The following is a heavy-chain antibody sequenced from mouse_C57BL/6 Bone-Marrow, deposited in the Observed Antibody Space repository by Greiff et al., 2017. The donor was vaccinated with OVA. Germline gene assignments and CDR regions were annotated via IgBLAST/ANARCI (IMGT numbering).Heavy chain of an antibody. CDR2: ISYDGSN. CDR1: GYSITSGYY. J-gene: IGHJ4*01. V-gene: IGHV3-6*01. Sequence: EVQLQESAPGLVKPSQSLSLTCSVTGYSITSGYYWNWIRQFPGNKLEWMGYISYDGSNNYNPSLKNRISITRDTSKNQFFLKLNSVTTEDTATYYCAKRGYAMDYWGQGTSVTVSS. CDR3: AKRGYAMDY.